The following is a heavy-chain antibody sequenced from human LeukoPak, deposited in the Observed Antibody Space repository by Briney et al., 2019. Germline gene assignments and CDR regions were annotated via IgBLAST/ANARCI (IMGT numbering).Heavy chain of an antibody. D-gene: IGHD6-13*01. V-gene: IGHV4-59*01. J-gene: IGHJ4*02. CDR3: ARARGWYSSSWEGFDY. Sequence: SETLSLTCTVSGGSISSYYWSWIRQPPGKRLEWMGYIYYSGSTNYNPSLKSRVTISVDTSKNQFSLKLSSVTAADTAVYYCARARGWYSSSWEGFDYWGQGTLVTVSS. CDR1: GGSISSYY. CDR2: IYYSGST.